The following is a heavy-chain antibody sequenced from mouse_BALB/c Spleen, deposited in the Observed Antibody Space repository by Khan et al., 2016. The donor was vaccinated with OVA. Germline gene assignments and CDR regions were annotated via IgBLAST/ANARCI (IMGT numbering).Heavy chain of an antibody. CDR3: ARRGLYCIFAY. J-gene: IGHJ3*01. Sequence: QVQLKQSGAELAKPGASVKMSCKASGYTFTTYWMHWVKQRPGQGLEWIGYIDPSTGYTEYNQKFKDKATLTTDKSSSTAYMQLSSLTSEDSAVXYCARRGLYCIFAYWGQGTLVPVSA. CDR1: GYTFTTYW. V-gene: IGHV1-7*01. D-gene: IGHD2-12*01. CDR2: IDPSTGYT.